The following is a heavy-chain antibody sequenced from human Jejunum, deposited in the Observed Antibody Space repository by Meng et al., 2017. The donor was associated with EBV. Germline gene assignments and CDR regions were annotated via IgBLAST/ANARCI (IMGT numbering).Heavy chain of an antibody. CDR2: INHSGST. Sequence: VELQQAGGGLLKPSGALSLPCAVYRGSFSGYYWSWIRHHPVKGLEWIGEINHSGSTNYNPYLRSRVTISIETSKNQFSLRLNSVTAADTAVYYCARVAFSYTTRSLDSWGQGTLVTVSS. CDR3: ARVAFSYTTRSLDS. J-gene: IGHJ4*02. D-gene: IGHD3-16*02. V-gene: IGHV4-34*02. CDR1: RGSFSGYY.